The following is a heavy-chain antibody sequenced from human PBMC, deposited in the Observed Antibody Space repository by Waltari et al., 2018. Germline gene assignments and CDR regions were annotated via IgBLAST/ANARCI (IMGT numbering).Heavy chain of an antibody. CDR2: INHSGST. CDR1: GGSFSGYY. V-gene: IGHV4-34*01. D-gene: IGHD2-15*01. CDR3: ALDANYYYGMDV. J-gene: IGHJ6*02. Sequence: QVQLQQWGAGLLKPSETLSPTCAVYGGSFSGYYWSWIRQPPGKGLEWIGEINHSGSTNYNPSLKSRVTISVDTSKNQFSLKLSSVTAADTAVYYCALDANYYYGMDVWGQGTTVTVSS.